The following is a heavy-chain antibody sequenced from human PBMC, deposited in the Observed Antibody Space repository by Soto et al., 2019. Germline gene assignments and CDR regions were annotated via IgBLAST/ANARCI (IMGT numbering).Heavy chain of an antibody. D-gene: IGHD7-27*01. CDR1: GDSITNNHW. V-gene: IGHV4-4*02. CDR2: IYHTGIA. J-gene: IGHJ6*02. CDR3: VSKWGPYYYGLDV. Sequence: SETLSLTCPVYGDSITNNHWWSGVRQPPGKGPELIGEIYHTGIANYNPSLESRVAFSVDKSKNQFSLSLTSVTAADTAVYYCVSKWGPYYYGLDVWGQGTTVTVSS.